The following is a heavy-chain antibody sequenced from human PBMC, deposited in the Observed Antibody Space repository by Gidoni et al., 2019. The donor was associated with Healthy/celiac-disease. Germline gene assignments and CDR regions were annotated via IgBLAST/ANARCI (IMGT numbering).Heavy chain of an antibody. J-gene: IGHJ4*02. CDR1: GFTFDAYA. D-gene: IGHD6-19*01. CDR2: ISWNSGSI. CDR3: AKGGIAVAGKPWTFDY. V-gene: IGHV3-9*01. Sequence: EVQLVESGGGLVQPGRSLRLSCAASGFTFDAYAMPWVRQAPGKGLEWVSGISWNSGSIGYADSVKGRFTISRDNAKNSLYLQMNSLRAEDTALYYCAKGGIAVAGKPWTFDYWGQGTLVTVSS.